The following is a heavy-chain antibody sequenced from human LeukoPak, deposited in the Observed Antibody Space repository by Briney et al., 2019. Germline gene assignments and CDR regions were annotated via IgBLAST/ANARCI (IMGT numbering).Heavy chain of an antibody. Sequence: SVKVSCKASGYTFTSYAISWVRQAPGQGLEWMGGIIPIFGTANYAQKFQGRVTITADESTSTAYMELSSLRSEDTAVYYCARVYDSSGYYYALDYWGQGTLVTVSS. CDR2: IIPIFGTA. CDR1: GYTFTSYA. CDR3: ARVYDSSGYYYALDY. D-gene: IGHD3-22*01. V-gene: IGHV1-69*13. J-gene: IGHJ4*02.